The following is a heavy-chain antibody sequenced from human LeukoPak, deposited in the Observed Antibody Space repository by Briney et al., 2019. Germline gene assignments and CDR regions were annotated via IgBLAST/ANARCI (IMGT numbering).Heavy chain of an antibody. CDR2: ISYTGST. CDR1: GASINSAGYY. J-gene: IGHJ4*02. CDR3: ARGDY. Sequence: SETLSLTCTVSGASINSAGYYWSWIRQLPGKGLEWIGYISYTGSTYYNPSLKSRVIISRDTSKNQFSLKLSSVTAADTAIYHCARGDYWGQGTLVTVSS. V-gene: IGHV4-31*03.